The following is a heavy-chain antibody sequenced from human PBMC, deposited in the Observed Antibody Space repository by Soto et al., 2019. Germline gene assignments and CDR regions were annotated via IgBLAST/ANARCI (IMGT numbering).Heavy chain of an antibody. CDR1: GYAFTSYG. CDR2: IAPHSGRT. V-gene: IGHV1-18*04. Sequence: QVQLVQSGPEVKKPGASVRVSCMTSGYAFTSYGVNWVRQAPGQGLEWMGWIAPHSGRTTYLPKFQGRVTISADASPNTAYMELTSLSSDDTGIYFCARAATGSYHSAYWGQGTVVTVSS. CDR3: ARAATGSYHSAY. D-gene: IGHD3-10*01. J-gene: IGHJ4*02.